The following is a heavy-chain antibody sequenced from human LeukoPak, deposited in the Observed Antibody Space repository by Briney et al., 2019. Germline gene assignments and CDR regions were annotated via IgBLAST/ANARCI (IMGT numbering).Heavy chain of an antibody. V-gene: IGHV3-49*04. CDR2: IRSKAYGGTT. Sequence: GGSLRLSCTASGFTFGDYAMSWVRQAPGKGLEWVGFIRSKAYGGTTEYAASVKGRFTISRDDSKSIAYLQMNSLKTEDTAVYYCTRGHYDFWSGHYSYYYMDVWGKGTTVTVSS. CDR1: GFTFGDYA. J-gene: IGHJ6*03. D-gene: IGHD3-3*01. CDR3: TRGHYDFWSGHYSYYYMDV.